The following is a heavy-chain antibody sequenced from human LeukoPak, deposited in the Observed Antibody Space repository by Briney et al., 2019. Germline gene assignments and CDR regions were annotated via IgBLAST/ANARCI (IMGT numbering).Heavy chain of an antibody. Sequence: GGSLRLSCAASGFTFSTYTMHWVRQAPGKGLEWVAVISYDGSNKHYADSVKGRFTTSRDNPKNTLYLQMNSLRAEDTAVYYCARLSVAVADPNWFDPWGQGTLVTVSS. CDR2: ISYDGSNK. D-gene: IGHD6-19*01. CDR3: ARLSVAVADPNWFDP. CDR1: GFTFSTYT. V-gene: IGHV3-30*04. J-gene: IGHJ5*02.